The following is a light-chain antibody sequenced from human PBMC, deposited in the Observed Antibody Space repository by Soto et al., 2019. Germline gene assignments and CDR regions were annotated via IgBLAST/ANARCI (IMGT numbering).Light chain of an antibody. V-gene: IGLV2-14*01. J-gene: IGLJ1*01. CDR1: SSDVGGYNY. CDR2: EVS. Sequence: QSALTQPASVSGSPGQSITISCTGTSSDVGGYNYVSWYQQHPGKAPKLMIYEVSNRPSGVSNRFSGSKSGNTASLTISGLQAEDEADYYCSSYTSSSTLYVFGPGSMVTVL. CDR3: SSYTSSSTLYV.